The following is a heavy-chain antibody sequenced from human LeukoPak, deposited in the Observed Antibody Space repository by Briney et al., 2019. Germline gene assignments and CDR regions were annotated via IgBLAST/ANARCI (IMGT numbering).Heavy chain of an antibody. CDR3: AKDGGYLDWASWAFDI. V-gene: IGHV3-7*01. CDR1: GFTFSSYW. Sequence: GGSLRLSCAASGFTFSSYWMSWVRQAPGKGLEWVANIKQDGSEKYYVDSVKGRFTISRGNAKNSLYLQMNSLRAEDTAVYYCAKDGGYLDWASWAFDIWGQGTMVTVSS. J-gene: IGHJ3*02. D-gene: IGHD3/OR15-3a*01. CDR2: IKQDGSEK.